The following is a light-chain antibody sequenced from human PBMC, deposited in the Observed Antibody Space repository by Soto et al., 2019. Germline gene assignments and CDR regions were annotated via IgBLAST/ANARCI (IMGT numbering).Light chain of an antibody. J-gene: IGLJ1*01. CDR2: DVS. Sequence: QSVLTQPASVSGSPGQSITISCTGTSSDVGVYNYVSWYQHHPGKAPKLMIYDVSNRPSGVSNRFSGSKSGNTASLIISGLQAEDEADYYCSSSTSSSTLSTYVSGTGTKVTDL. CDR1: SSDVGVYNY. V-gene: IGLV2-14*03. CDR3: SSSTSSSTLSTYV.